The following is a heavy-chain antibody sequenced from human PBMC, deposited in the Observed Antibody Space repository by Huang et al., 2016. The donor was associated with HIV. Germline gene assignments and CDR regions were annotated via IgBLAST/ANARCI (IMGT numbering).Heavy chain of an antibody. CDR2: IAYDAKTK. Sequence: QVQLVESGGGVVQPGRSLRISCEAAGFTFSSYGMHWVRLAQGKGVEGVEVIAYDAKTKYYADSVKGRFSISRDNSKTTVYLQLNSLRLEDTAVYYCAKGGSAAAVLDFWGQGTLVTVSS. V-gene: IGHV3-30*18. D-gene: IGHD6-13*01. J-gene: IGHJ4*02. CDR1: GFTFSSYG. CDR3: AKGGSAAAVLDF.